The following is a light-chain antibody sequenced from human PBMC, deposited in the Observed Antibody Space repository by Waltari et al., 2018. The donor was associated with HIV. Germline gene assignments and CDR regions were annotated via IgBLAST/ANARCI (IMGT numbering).Light chain of an antibody. CDR2: MAS. CDR1: QSIGNW. CDR3: QQYNSLVFT. V-gene: IGKV1-5*03. J-gene: IGKJ3*01. Sequence: DIHMTQSPSTLSASVGDRVTITCRASQSIGNWLAWYQQKPGNAPNLLIYMASSLASGVPSRFSGSGSGTEFTLTISSLQPDDFATYYCQQYNSLVFTFGPGTKVDIK.